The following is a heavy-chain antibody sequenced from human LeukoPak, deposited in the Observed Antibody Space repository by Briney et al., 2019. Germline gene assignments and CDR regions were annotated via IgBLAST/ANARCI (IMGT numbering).Heavy chain of an antibody. CDR1: GGSISSSSYY. Sequence: SETLSLTCTVSGGSISSSSYYWGWIRQPPGKGLEWIGSIYYSGSTYYNPSLKSRVTISVDTSKNQFSLKLSSVTPADTAVYYCARHKAHSGIDAPYYYYYMDVWGKGTTVTVSS. CDR3: ARHKAHSGIDAPYYYYYMDV. V-gene: IGHV4-39*01. D-gene: IGHD3-10*01. J-gene: IGHJ6*03. CDR2: IYYSGST.